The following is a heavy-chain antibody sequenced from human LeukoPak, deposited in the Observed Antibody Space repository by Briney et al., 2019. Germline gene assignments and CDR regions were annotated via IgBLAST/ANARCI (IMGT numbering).Heavy chain of an antibody. CDR2: ISSSGSTI. D-gene: IGHD1-26*01. CDR1: GFTFSDYY. CDR3: AKWEWELLLVRYYYYMDV. J-gene: IGHJ6*03. Sequence: PGGSLRLSCAASGFTFSDYYMSWIRQAPGKGLEWVSYISSSGSTIYYADSVKGRFTISRDNAKNSLYLQMNSLRAEDTAVYYCAKWEWELLLVRYYYYMDVWGKGTTVTISS. V-gene: IGHV3-11*01.